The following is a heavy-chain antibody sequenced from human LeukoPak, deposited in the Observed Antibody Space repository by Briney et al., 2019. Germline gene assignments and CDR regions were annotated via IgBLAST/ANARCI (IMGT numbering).Heavy chain of an antibody. CDR1: GFTFSSYA. V-gene: IGHV3-23*01. J-gene: IGHJ4*02. D-gene: IGHD1-26*01. CDR3: AKLAQKGKWELLTFIDY. CDR2: ISGSGGST. Sequence: TGGSLRLSCAASGFTFSSYAMSWVRQAPGKGLEWVSAISGSGGSTYYADSVKGRFTISRDNSKNTLYLQMNSLRAEDTAVYYCAKLAQKGKWELLTFIDYWGQGTLVTVSS.